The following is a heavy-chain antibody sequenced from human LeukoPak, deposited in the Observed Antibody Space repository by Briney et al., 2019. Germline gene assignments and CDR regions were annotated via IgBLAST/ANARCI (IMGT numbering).Heavy chain of an antibody. CDR2: ISSSSSYI. V-gene: IGHV3-21*01. CDR1: GFTFSSYS. Sequence: GGSLRLSCAASGFTFSSYSMNWVRQAPGKGLEWVSSISSSSSYIYYADSVKGRFTISRDNAKNSLYLQMNSLRAEDTVVYYCASSYCSSTSCYTGSYYWGQGTLVTVSS. CDR3: ASSYCSSTSCYTGSYY. J-gene: IGHJ4*02. D-gene: IGHD2-2*02.